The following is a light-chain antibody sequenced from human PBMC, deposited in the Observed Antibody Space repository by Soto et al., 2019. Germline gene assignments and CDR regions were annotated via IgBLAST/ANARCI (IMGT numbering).Light chain of an antibody. V-gene: IGKV3-11*01. J-gene: IGKJ1*01. CDR2: DAS. CDR1: QSVSRY. CDR3: QQRSNWPPWT. Sequence: EIVLTQYPATLSLSPGETATLSCRASQSVSRYLAWYQQKPGQAPRLLIYDASSRATGIPARFSGSGSGTDFTLTISSLEPEDFAVYYCQQRSNWPPWTFGQGTKVEIK.